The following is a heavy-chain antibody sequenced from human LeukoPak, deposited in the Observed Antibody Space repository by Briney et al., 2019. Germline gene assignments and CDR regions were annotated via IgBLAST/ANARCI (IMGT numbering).Heavy chain of an antibody. Sequence: PGGSLRLSCATSGFTFSRYWMHWVRQVPGKGLVWVSRVNGDGTSTSYADSVQGRFTISRDNAKNTLYLYMNSLRGDDTAIYFCVRSCSSGSCYGYKDYWGQGTLVTVSS. CDR3: VRSCSSGSCYGYKDY. V-gene: IGHV3-74*01. CDR1: GFTFSRYW. D-gene: IGHD2-2*01. CDR2: VNGDGTST. J-gene: IGHJ4*02.